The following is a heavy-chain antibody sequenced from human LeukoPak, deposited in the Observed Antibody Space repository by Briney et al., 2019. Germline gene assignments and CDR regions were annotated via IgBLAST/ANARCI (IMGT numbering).Heavy chain of an antibody. Sequence: ASVKVSCKASGYTFTSYYMHWVRQAPGQGLEWMGIINPSGGSTSYAQKFQGRVTMTRDMSTSTVYMELSSLRSEDTAVYYRAGPRKTHAPRITIFPFDPWGQGTLVTVSS. CDR2: INPSGGST. J-gene: IGHJ5*02. CDR1: GYTFTSYY. V-gene: IGHV1-46*01. D-gene: IGHD3-3*01. CDR3: AGPRKTHAPRITIFPFDP.